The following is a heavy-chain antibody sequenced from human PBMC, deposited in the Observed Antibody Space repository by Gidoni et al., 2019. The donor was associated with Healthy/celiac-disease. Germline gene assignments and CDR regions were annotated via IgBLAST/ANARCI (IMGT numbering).Heavy chain of an antibody. CDR3: AKERFGIGGDFDY. J-gene: IGHJ4*02. Sequence: EVQLLESGGGLVQPGGSLRLSCAASGFTFSSYAISWVRQAPGKGLGWVSAISGSGGRTYYADSVKGRFTISRDNSKNTLYLQMNSLRAEDTAVYYCAKERFGIGGDFDYWGQGTLVTVSS. CDR2: ISGSGGRT. D-gene: IGHD3-16*01. CDR1: GFTFSSYA. V-gene: IGHV3-23*01.